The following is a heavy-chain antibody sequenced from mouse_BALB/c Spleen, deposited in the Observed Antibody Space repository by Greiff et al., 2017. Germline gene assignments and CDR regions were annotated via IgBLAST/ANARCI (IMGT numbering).Heavy chain of an antibody. CDR1: GFTFSSYG. CDR2: ISSGGSYT. J-gene: IGHJ2*01. CDR3: ARHYYGSSYYFDY. V-gene: IGHV5-6*01. D-gene: IGHD1-1*01. Sequence: EVQGVESGGDLVKPGGSLKLSCAASGFTFSSYGMSWVRQTPDKRLEWVATISSGGSYTYYPDSVKGRFTISRDNAKNTLYLQMSSLKSEDTAMYCCARHYYGSSYYFDYWGQGTTLTVSS.